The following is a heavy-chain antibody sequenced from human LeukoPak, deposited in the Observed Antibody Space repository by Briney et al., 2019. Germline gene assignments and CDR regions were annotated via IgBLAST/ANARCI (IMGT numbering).Heavy chain of an antibody. Sequence: PSETLSLTCAVYGGSFSGYYWSWIRQPPGKGLEWIGEINHSGSTNYNPSLKSRVTISVDTSKNQFSLKLSSVTAADTAVYCCARKSGWYAYYFDYWGQGTLVTVSS. J-gene: IGHJ4*02. CDR1: GGSFSGYY. D-gene: IGHD6-19*01. CDR3: ARKSGWYAYYFDY. V-gene: IGHV4-34*01. CDR2: INHSGST.